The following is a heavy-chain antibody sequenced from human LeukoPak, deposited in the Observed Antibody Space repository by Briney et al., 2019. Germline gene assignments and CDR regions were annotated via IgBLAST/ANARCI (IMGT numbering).Heavy chain of an antibody. CDR1: GGSFSGYY. J-gene: IGHJ3*02. D-gene: IGHD2-2*01. V-gene: IGHV4-59*01. CDR2: IYYSGST. CDR3: ARERGLSAFDI. Sequence: SETLSLTCAVYGGSFSGYYWSWIRQPPGKGLEWIGYIYYSGSTNYNPSLKSRVTISVDTSKNQFSLKLSSVTAADTAVYYCARERGLSAFDIWGQGTMVTVSS.